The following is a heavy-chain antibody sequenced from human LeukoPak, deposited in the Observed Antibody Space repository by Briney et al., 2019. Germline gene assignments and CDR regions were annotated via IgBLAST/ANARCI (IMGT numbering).Heavy chain of an antibody. CDR1: GYTFTGYY. V-gene: IGHV1-2*04. J-gene: IGHJ4*02. CDR2: INPNSGGT. CDR3: ARATRGYSYGYDY. D-gene: IGHD5-18*01. Sequence: ASVKVSCEASGYTFTGYYMHWVRQAPGQGLEWMGWINPNSGGTNYAQKFQGWVTMTRDTSISTAYMELSRLRSDDTAVYYCARATRGYSYGYDYWGQGTLATVSS.